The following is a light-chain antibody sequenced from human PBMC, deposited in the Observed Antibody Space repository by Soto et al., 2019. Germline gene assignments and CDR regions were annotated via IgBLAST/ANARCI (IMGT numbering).Light chain of an antibody. CDR1: STDVGTYNY. J-gene: IGLJ2*01. Sequence: QSALTQPPSASGSPGQSITISCTGTSTDVGTYNYVSWYQQHPGKAPKLMIYEVNKWPSGVPDRFSGSKSGNTASLTVSGVQAEDEADYYCSSYAGSNKMIFGGGTKLTVL. V-gene: IGLV2-8*01. CDR2: EVN. CDR3: SSYAGSNKMI.